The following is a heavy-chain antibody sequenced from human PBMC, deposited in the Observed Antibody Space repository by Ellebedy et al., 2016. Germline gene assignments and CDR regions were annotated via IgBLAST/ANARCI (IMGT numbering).Heavy chain of an antibody. V-gene: IGHV3-30-3*01. J-gene: IGHJ4*02. CDR1: GFTFSSYA. CDR2: ISYDGSNK. Sequence: GESLKISXAASGFTFSSYAMHWVRQAPGKGLEWVAVISYDGSNKYYADSVKGRFTISRDNSKNTLYLQMNSLRAEDTAVYYCARDESGYYFDYWGQGTLVTVSS. CDR3: ARDESGYYFDY. D-gene: IGHD3-22*01.